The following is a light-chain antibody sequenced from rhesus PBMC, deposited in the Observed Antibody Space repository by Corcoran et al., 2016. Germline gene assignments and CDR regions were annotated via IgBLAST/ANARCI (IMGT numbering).Light chain of an antibody. CDR1: QGISSY. V-gene: IGKV1-38*01. CDR2: DAS. CDR3: QQRNSYPFT. J-gene: IGKJ3*01. Sequence: DIQLTQSPSSLSASVGDRVTITCRASQGISSYLAWYQQKQGKAPKLLVYDASNLQSGGPSRFSGSGSGTDFTLNISSLQPEDFAVYYCQQRNSYPFTFGPGTKLDIK.